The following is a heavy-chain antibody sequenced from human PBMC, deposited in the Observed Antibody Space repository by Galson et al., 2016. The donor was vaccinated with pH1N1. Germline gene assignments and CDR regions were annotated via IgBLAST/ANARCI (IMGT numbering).Heavy chain of an antibody. CDR1: GFSLSTSGMR. CDR2: IEWDDDK. Sequence: PALVKPTQTLTLTCTFSGFSLSTSGMRVSWIRQPPGKALEWLARIEWDDDKFYSTSLKTRLSISKDTSKNQVVLTMTNMDPEDTATYYCGRNPAFVGGAIDIWGRGTL. CDR3: GRNPAFVGGAIDI. J-gene: IGHJ3*02. V-gene: IGHV2-70*04. D-gene: IGHD2-15*01.